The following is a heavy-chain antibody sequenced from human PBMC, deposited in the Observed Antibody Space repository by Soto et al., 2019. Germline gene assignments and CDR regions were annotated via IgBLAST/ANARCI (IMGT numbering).Heavy chain of an antibody. D-gene: IGHD3-3*01. J-gene: IGHJ6*03. Sequence: SETLSLTCTVSGGSINRSTHYWGWIRQPPGKGLEWIGSIYYSGSTNYNPSLKSRVTISVDTSKNQFSLKLSSVTAADTAVYYCARGFDFWSGYQTGNYYYYYMDVWGKGTTVTVS. CDR2: IYYSGST. CDR3: ARGFDFWSGYQTGNYYYYYMDV. CDR1: GGSINRSTHY. V-gene: IGHV4-39*07.